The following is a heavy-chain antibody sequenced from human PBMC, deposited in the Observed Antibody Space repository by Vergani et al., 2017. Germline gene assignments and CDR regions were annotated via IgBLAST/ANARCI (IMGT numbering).Heavy chain of an antibody. CDR1: GASVSRGTYY. Sequence: QVQLQESGPGLVKPSQTLSLTCTVSGASVSRGTYYWTWIRQPAGMKLEWIVRMYTSGHTIYNPSLESRVTMSVDTSKNQFSLQLSSVTAADTAVYYCARASHCINCYSEGPNGPGYYYMDVWGKGTTVTVSS. D-gene: IGHD2-21*01. CDR3: ARASHCINCYSEGPNGPGYYYMDV. CDR2: MYTSGHT. V-gene: IGHV4-61*02. J-gene: IGHJ6*03.